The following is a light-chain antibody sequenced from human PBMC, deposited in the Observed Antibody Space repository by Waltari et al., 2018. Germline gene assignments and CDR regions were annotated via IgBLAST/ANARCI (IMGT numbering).Light chain of an antibody. CDR2: GNN. J-gene: IGLJ2*01. CDR3: QSFDGRRTL. CDR1: LSNIGAGYD. Sequence: QSVLTQPPSVSAAPGRRVTISCTWDLSNIGAGYDVHWYQQLPETSPKLLIYGNNNRPSGVPDRFSASRSGTSASLAITGLQAEDEADYYCQSFDGRRTLFGGGTKLTVL. V-gene: IGLV1-40*01.